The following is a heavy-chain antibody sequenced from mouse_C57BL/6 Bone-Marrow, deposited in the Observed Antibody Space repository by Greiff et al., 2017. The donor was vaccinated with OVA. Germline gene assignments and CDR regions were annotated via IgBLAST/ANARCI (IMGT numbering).Heavy chain of an antibody. CDR3: ARDRGYYAMDY. J-gene: IGHJ4*01. V-gene: IGHV5-4*01. CDR2: ISDGGSYT. Sequence: LMESGGGLVKPGGSLKLSCAASGFTFSSYAMSWVRQTPEKRLEWVATISDGGSYTYYPDNVKGRFTISRDNAKNNLYLQMSHLKSEDTAMYYCARDRGYYAMDYWGQGTSVTVSS. CDR1: GFTFSSYA.